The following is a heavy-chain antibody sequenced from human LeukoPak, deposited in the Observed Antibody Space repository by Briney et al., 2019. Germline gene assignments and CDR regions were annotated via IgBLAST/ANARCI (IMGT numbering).Heavy chain of an antibody. Sequence: GGSLRLSCAASGFTFGSYTMNWVRQAPGKGLEWVSYIGSSSSTIYYADSVKGRFTTSRDNAKNSLYLQMNRLRDEDTAVYYCARTFDIWGQGTVVTVSS. CDR1: GFTFGSYT. CDR2: IGSSSSTI. J-gene: IGHJ3*02. V-gene: IGHV3-48*02. CDR3: ARTFDI.